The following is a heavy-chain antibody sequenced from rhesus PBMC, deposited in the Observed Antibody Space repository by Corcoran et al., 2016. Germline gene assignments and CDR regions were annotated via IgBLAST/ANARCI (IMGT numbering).Heavy chain of an antibody. CDR3: ARRGNYGYFDY. V-gene: IGHV4-160*01. CDR2: IYGSGGST. Sequence: QVQLQESGPGLVKPSETLSLICAVSGGSISSNYWSWIRQAPGKGLEWIGRIYGSGGSTDYNPSLKSRVTISTDTSKNQFSLKLNSVTAADTAVYYCARRGNYGYFDYWGQGVLVTVSS. CDR1: GGSISSNY. D-gene: IGHD1-44*01. J-gene: IGHJ4*01.